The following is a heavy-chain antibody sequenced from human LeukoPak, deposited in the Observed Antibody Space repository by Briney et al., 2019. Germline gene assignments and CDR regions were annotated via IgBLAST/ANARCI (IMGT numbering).Heavy chain of an antibody. Sequence: GGSLRLSCAASGFXFSSYAMSWVRQAPGKGLEWVSAISGSGGSTYYADSVKGRFTISRDNSKNTLYLQMNSLRAEDTAVYYCAKGVDIVATIFSGNWFDPWGQGTLVTVSS. CDR1: GFXFSSYA. J-gene: IGHJ5*02. V-gene: IGHV3-23*01. CDR3: AKGVDIVATIFSGNWFDP. CDR2: ISGSGGST. D-gene: IGHD5-12*01.